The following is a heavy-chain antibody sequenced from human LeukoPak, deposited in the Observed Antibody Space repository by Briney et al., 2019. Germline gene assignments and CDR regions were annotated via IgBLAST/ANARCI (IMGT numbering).Heavy chain of an antibody. CDR1: GFTFSSYA. D-gene: IGHD1-1*01. V-gene: IGHV4-34*01. Sequence: GSLRLSCAASGFTFSSYAMSWVRQAPGKGLEWIGEINHSGSTNYNPSLKSRVTISVDTSKNQFSLKLSSVTAADTAVYYCAREDGTHNWFDPWGQGTLVTVSS. J-gene: IGHJ5*02. CDR2: INHSGST. CDR3: AREDGTHNWFDP.